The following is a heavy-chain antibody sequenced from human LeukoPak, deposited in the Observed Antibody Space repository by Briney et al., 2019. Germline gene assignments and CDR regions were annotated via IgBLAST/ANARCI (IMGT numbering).Heavy chain of an antibody. J-gene: IGHJ4*02. CDR2: MNPTTGGT. D-gene: IGHD6-25*01. CDR3: ARAQGSGSGFSARVFDY. Sequence: GASVQVSCKASGYTFTSNYIHWLRQAPGQGLEWMGIMNPTTGGTSYPQRFQGRVTLTMDTSTRTVYMELSSLTSEDTAVYYCARAQGSGSGFSARVFDYWGQGTLVTVSS. V-gene: IGHV1-46*01. CDR1: GYTFTSNY.